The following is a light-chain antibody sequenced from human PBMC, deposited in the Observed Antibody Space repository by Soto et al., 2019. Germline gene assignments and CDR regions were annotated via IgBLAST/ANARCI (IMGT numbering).Light chain of an antibody. CDR2: DVS. CDR1: SRDVGSYNY. Sequence: QSALTQPASVSGSPGQSITISCTGTSRDVGSYNYVSWYQQRPGKAPRLMIYDVSDRPSGISIRFSGSKSGNTASLTISGLQAEDEADYFCSSYTSSSTVVFGGWTKLT. V-gene: IGLV2-14*01. CDR3: SSYTSSSTVV. J-gene: IGLJ3*02.